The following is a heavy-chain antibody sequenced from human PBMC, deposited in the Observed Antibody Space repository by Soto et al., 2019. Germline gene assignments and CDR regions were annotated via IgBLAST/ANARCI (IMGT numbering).Heavy chain of an antibody. J-gene: IGHJ4*02. D-gene: IGHD3-22*01. CDR3: ARPKDYDDCLDL. Sequence: ASVKLSRKASGYTFTSYAIHCVRQAPGQRLEWMGWINAGNGNTKYSQKFQGRVTFTRDTSANTAYMELSSLISEDTAVYYCARPKDYDDCLDLWGQGTLVTVSS. CDR2: INAGNGNT. CDR1: GYTFTSYA. V-gene: IGHV1-3*01.